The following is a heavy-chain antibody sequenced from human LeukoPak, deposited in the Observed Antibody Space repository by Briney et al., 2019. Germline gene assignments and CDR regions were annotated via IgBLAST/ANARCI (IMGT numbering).Heavy chain of an antibody. Sequence: GGSLRLSCAASGFTVSSNYMSWVRQAPGKGLEWVSVIYSGGSTYYADSVKGGFTISRDNSKNTLYLQMNSLRAEDTAVYYCAKLNDFWSGYSDYWGQGTLVTVSS. CDR3: AKLNDFWSGYSDY. D-gene: IGHD3-3*01. CDR2: IYSGGST. V-gene: IGHV3-53*01. J-gene: IGHJ4*02. CDR1: GFTVSSNY.